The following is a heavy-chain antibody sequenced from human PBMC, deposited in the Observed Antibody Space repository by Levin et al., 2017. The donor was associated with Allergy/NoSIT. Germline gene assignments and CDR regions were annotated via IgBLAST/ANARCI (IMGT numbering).Heavy chain of an antibody. V-gene: IGHV3-21*01. CDR2: ISSSSSYI. J-gene: IGHJ6*03. CDR1: GFTFSSYS. Sequence: PGESLKISCAASGFTFSSYSMNWVRQAPGKGLEWVSSISSSSSYIYYADSVKGRFTISRDNAKNSLYLQMNSLRAEDTAVYYCARDRKVPGYGDYYYYYMDVWGKGTTVTVSS. CDR3: ARDRKVPGYGDYYYYYMDV. D-gene: IGHD4-17*01.